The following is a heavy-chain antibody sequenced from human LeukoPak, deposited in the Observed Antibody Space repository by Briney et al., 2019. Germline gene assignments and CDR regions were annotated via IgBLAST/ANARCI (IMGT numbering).Heavy chain of an antibody. J-gene: IGHJ1*01. Sequence: SETLSLTCTVSGGSISSSSYYRGWIRQPPGKGLEWIGSIYYSGSTYYNPSLKSRVTISVDTSKNQFSLKLSSVTAADTAMYYCAKALHDNSGDLPFQHWGQGTLVTVSS. V-gene: IGHV4-39*07. D-gene: IGHD3-22*01. CDR2: IYYSGST. CDR1: GGSISSSSYY. CDR3: AKALHDNSGDLPFQH.